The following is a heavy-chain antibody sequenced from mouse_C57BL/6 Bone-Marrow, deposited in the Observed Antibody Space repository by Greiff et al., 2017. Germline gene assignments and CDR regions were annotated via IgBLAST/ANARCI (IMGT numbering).Heavy chain of an antibody. CDR2: ISYDGSN. V-gene: IGHV3-6*01. Sequence: ESGPGLVKPSQSLSLTCSVTGYSITSGYYWNWIRQFPGNKLEWMGYISYDGSNNYNPSLKNRISITRDTSKSQFFLKLNSVTTEDTATYYCARDGYDYDHLTCAYWGQGTLVTVSA. D-gene: IGHD2-4*01. CDR1: GYSITSGYY. J-gene: IGHJ3*01. CDR3: ARDGYDYDHLTCAY.